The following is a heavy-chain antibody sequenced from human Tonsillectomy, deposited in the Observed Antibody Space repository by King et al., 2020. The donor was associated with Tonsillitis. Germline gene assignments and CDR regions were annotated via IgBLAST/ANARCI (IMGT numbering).Heavy chain of an antibody. D-gene: IGHD3-10*01. CDR2: IKQDGSEK. V-gene: IGHV3-7*01. J-gene: IGHJ5*02. CDR3: ARAEWDFVWFGAPTWFDP. Sequence: EVQLVESGGGLVQPGGSLRLSCAASGFTFSSYWMTWVRQAPGKGLEWVANIKQDGSEKYYVDSVKGRFTISRDNAKNSLYLQMNSLRAEDTAVYYCARAEWDFVWFGAPTWFDPWGQETRVTVSS. CDR1: GFTFSSYW.